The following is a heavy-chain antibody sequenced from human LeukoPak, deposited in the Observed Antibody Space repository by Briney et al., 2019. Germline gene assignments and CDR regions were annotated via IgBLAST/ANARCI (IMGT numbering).Heavy chain of an antibody. CDR2: IYPGDSDT. D-gene: IGHD1-26*01. CDR1: GYSFTSYW. J-gene: IGHJ4*02. Sequence: GESLKISCKGSGYSFTSYWIGWVRQMPGKGLEWMGIIYPGDSDTGYSPSFQGQVTISADKSISTAYLQWSSLKASDTAMYYCARPRRQKVGATINYYFDFWGQGTLVTVSS. V-gene: IGHV5-51*01. CDR3: ARPRRQKVGATINYYFDF.